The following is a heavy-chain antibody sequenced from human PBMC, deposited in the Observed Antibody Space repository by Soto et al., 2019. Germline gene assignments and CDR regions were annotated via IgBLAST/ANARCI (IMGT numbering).Heavy chain of an antibody. D-gene: IGHD6-13*01. V-gene: IGHV5-51*01. J-gene: IGHJ6*02. CDR3: ARQRIAAAGYYYGMDV. CDR2: IYPGDSDT. Sequence: GESLKISCKGSGYSFTSYWIGWVRQMPGKGLEWMGIIYPGDSDTRYSPSFQGQVTISADKSISTAYLQWSSLKAPDTAMYYCARQRIAAAGYYYGMDVWGQGTTVTVSS. CDR1: GYSFTSYW.